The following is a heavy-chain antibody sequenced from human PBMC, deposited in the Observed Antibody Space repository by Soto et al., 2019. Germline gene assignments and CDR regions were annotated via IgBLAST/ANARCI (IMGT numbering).Heavy chain of an antibody. V-gene: IGHV3-30-3*01. D-gene: IGHD3-22*01. CDR1: GFTFSSYA. CDR3: ARDQAVRTMIVVVLPNAFDI. J-gene: IGHJ3*02. Sequence: QVQLVESGGGVVQPGRSLRLSCAASGFTFSSYAMHWVRQAPGKGLEWVAVISYDGSNKYYADSVKGRFTISRDNSKNTLYLQMNSLRAEDTAVYYCARDQAVRTMIVVVLPNAFDIWGQGTMVSVSS. CDR2: ISYDGSNK.